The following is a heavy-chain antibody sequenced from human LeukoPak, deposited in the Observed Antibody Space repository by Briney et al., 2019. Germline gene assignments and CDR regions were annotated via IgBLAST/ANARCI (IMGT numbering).Heavy chain of an antibody. Sequence: GGSLRLSCAASGFTFSSYVMSWVRQAPGKGLEWVSAISGSGSSTYYADSVKGRFTISRDNSKNTLYLQMNSLRAEDTAVYYCAKRGPAGAGRSPDYFDYWGQGTLVTVSS. V-gene: IGHV3-23*01. CDR2: ISGSGSST. D-gene: IGHD6-19*01. CDR1: GFTFSSYV. J-gene: IGHJ4*02. CDR3: AKRGPAGAGRSPDYFDY.